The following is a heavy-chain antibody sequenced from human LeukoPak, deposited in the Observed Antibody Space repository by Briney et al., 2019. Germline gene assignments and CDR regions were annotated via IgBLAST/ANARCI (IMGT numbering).Heavy chain of an antibody. D-gene: IGHD3-22*01. CDR3: AGLVGRYSSGLYYYYFDY. CDR1: GDSINSLDL. CDR2: MYLSGTT. V-gene: IGHV4-4*02. J-gene: IGHJ4*02. Sequence: SETLSLTCTVSGDSINSLDLWSWVRQPPGKGLEWIGEMYLSGTTHSNPSVKSRVTISIDKSKNQFFLNLSSVTAADTAVYYSAGLVGRYSSGLYYYYFDYWGQGTLVTVSS.